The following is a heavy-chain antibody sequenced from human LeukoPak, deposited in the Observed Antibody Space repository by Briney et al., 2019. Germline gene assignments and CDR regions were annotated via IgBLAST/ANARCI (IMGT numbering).Heavy chain of an antibody. D-gene: IGHD3-9*01. CDR3: ARGSGFGV. J-gene: IGHJ4*02. CDR1: GFTFSSYW. Sequence: SGGSLRLSCAASGFTFSSYWMHWVRQVPGKGLVWVSRITSEGSSTSYADSVKGRFTISRDNAKNTLYLQMNSLRAEDTAVYYCARGSGFGVWGQGTLVTVSS. V-gene: IGHV3-74*01. CDR2: ITSEGSST.